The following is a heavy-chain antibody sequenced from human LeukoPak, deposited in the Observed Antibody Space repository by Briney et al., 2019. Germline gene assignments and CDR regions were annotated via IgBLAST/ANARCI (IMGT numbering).Heavy chain of an antibody. CDR1: GFTFSSSA. J-gene: IGHJ4*02. V-gene: IGHV3-23*01. Sequence: GGSLRLSCAASGFTFSSSAMRWVRQAPGKGREWVIAISGSGGSTYYADSVHVRFTISRDNSKNTLYLQMNSLRAEDTALYYGAKGTRGCYGVVHSWGQGTLGTVSS. CDR3: AKGTRGCYGVVHS. CDR2: ISGSGGST. D-gene: IGHD2-15*01.